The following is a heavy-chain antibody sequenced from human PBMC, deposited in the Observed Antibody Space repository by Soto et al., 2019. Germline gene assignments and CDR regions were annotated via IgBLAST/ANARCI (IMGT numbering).Heavy chain of an antibody. CDR2: ISGSGGST. D-gene: IGHD2-15*01. CDR3: AKVGAIYYYYYMDV. J-gene: IGHJ6*03. CDR1: GFTFSSYA. V-gene: IGHV3-23*01. Sequence: GGSLRLSCAASGFTFSSYAMSWVRQAPGKGLEWVSAISGSGGSTYYADSVKGRFTISRDNSKNTLYLQMNSLRAEDTAVYYCAKVGAIYYYYYMDVWGKGTTVTVSS.